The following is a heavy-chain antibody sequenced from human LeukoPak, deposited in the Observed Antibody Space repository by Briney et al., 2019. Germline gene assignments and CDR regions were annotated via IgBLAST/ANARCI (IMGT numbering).Heavy chain of an antibody. CDR1: GFTFRNYW. V-gene: IGHV3-23*01. CDR2: ISERGGST. D-gene: IGHD3-10*01. Sequence: GGSLRLSCAASGFTFRNYWMGWVRQAPGKGLEWVSGISERGGSTNYADSVKGRFIISRDTSKNTVYLQMNSLRVEDTTVYFCAKRGIVIRAVIIIGFHKEAYYFDYWGQGILVTVSS. CDR3: AKRGIVIRAVIIIGFHKEAYYFDY. J-gene: IGHJ4*02.